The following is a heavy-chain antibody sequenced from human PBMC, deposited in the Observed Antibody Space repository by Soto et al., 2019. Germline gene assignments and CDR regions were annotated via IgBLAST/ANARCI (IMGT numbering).Heavy chain of an antibody. CDR3: ARARYSCSSTSCYNPFDP. V-gene: IGHV1-69*06. D-gene: IGHD2-2*02. CDR1: GGTFSSYA. J-gene: IGHJ5*02. CDR2: IIPIFGTA. Sequence: SVKVSCKASGGTFSSYAISWVRQSPGQGLEWMGGIIPIFGTANYAQKFQGRVTITADKSTSTAYMELSSLRSEDTAVYYCARARYSCSSTSCYNPFDPWGQGTLVTVSS.